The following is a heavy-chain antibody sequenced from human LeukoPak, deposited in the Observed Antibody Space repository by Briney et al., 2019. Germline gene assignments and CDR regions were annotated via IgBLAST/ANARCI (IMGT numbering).Heavy chain of an antibody. CDR2: IYYSGST. J-gene: IGHJ5*02. CDR3: ARRYTSGWFAGYLDP. D-gene: IGHD6-19*01. Sequence: SETLSLTCAVSGDSISSSSYYWGWIRQPPGKGLEWIGSIYYSGSTYYNPSLKSRVTISVDTSKNQFSLKVSSVTAADTAVYFCARRYTSGWFAGYLDPWGQGTLVTVSS. V-gene: IGHV4-39*01. CDR1: GDSISSSSYY.